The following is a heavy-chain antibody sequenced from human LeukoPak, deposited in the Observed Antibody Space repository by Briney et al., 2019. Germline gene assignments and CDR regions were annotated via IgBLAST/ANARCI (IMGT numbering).Heavy chain of an antibody. D-gene: IGHD3-16*01. CDR3: ALSLGEPFDY. CDR2: IYYSGST. V-gene: IGHV4-39*01. J-gene: IGHJ4*02. CDR1: GGSISSSSYY. Sequence: PPETLSLTCTVSGGSISSSSYYWGWIRQPPGKGLEWIGSIYYSGSTYYNPSLKSRVTISVDTSKNQFSLKLSSVTAADTAVYYCALSLGEPFDYWGQGTLVTVSS.